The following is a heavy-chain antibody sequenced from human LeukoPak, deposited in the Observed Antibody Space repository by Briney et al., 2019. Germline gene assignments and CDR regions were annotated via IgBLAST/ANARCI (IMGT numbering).Heavy chain of an antibody. Sequence: SQTLSLTCTVSGGSISSGSYYWSWIRQPAGKGLEWIGRIYTSGSTYYNPSLKSRVTISVDTSKNQFSLKLSSVTAADTAVYYCASTGSAAAGPHFDYWGQGTLVTVSS. CDR1: GGSISSGSYY. J-gene: IGHJ4*02. CDR2: IYTSGST. CDR3: ASTGSAAAGPHFDY. D-gene: IGHD6-13*01. V-gene: IGHV4-61*02.